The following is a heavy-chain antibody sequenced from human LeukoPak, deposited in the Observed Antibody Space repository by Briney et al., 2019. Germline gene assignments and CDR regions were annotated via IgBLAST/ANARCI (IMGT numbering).Heavy chain of an antibody. CDR1: GFTFSNYS. D-gene: IGHD6-19*01. J-gene: IGHJ4*02. V-gene: IGHV3-21*01. CDR2: ISSSSSYI. Sequence: PGGSLRLSCAASGFTFSNYSMNWVRQAPGKGLEWVSSISSSSSYIYYADSVKGRFTISRDNAKNSLYLQMNSLRAEDTAVYYCAREIGRGWYVEPNFDYWGQGTLVTVSS. CDR3: AREIGRGWYVEPNFDY.